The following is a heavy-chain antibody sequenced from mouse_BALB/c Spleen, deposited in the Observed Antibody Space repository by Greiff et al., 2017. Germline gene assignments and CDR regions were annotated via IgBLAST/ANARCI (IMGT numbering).Heavy chain of an antibody. CDR2: ISSGGSYT. Sequence: EVKLVESGGDLVKPGGSLKLSCAASGFTFSSYGMSWVRQTPDKRLEWVATISSGGSYTYYPDSVKGRFTISRDNAKNTLYLQMSSLKSEDTAMYYCARSYSYRYERWSFDYWGQGTTLTVSS. CDR1: GFTFSSYG. D-gene: IGHD2-14*01. J-gene: IGHJ2*01. CDR3: ARSYSYRYERWSFDY. V-gene: IGHV5-6*01.